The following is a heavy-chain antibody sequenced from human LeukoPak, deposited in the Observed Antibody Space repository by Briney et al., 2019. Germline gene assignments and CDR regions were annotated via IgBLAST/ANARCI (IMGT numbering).Heavy chain of an antibody. CDR1: GFPFSSYG. V-gene: IGHV3-30*18. J-gene: IGHJ4*02. CDR3: AKGGGGGGRSYYFDY. Sequence: GGSLRLSCAASGFPFSSYGMHWVRQAPGKGLAWVAAISNDGNNKFYADSVKGRFTISRDNPKNTMNLQMNSLRDQDTAVYYCAKGGGGGGRSYYFDYWGQGTLVTVSS. D-gene: IGHD2-15*01. CDR2: ISNDGNNK.